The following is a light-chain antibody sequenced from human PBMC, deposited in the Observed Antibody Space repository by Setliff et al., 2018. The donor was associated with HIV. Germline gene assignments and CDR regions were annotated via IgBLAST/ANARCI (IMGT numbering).Light chain of an antibody. V-gene: IGLV2-11*01. Sequence: QSALAQPASVSGSPGQSITISCTGTSSDVGRYNYVSWYQQHPGKAPKLMIYDVSKRPSGVPDRFSGSKSGNTASLTISGLQAEDEADYYCCSYAGSYTFVFGSGTKGTV. CDR3: CSYAGSYTFV. CDR2: DVS. J-gene: IGLJ1*01. CDR1: SSDVGRYNY.